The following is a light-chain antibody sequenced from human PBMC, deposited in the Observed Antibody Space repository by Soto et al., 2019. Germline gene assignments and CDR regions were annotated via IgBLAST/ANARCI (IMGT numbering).Light chain of an antibody. CDR3: QQLKRYPLS. CDR2: AAS. CDR1: QGISSY. V-gene: IGKV1-9*01. Sequence: LTQSPGTLSASIGDRVTITCRASQGISSYLAWYRQKAGKAPELLIEAASTLQSGVPSRFSGSGSGTDFALTISSLQPEDFATYYCQQLKRYPLSFGGGTKVEIK. J-gene: IGKJ4*01.